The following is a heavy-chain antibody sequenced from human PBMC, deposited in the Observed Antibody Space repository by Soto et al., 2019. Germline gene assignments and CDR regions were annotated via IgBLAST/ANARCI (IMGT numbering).Heavy chain of an antibody. CDR1: GGSISSGGYY. D-gene: IGHD3-10*01. V-gene: IGHV4-31*03. J-gene: IGHJ6*02. CDR2: IYYSGST. CDR3: ARDKYSSGSGKDGMDV. Sequence: SETLSLTCTVSGGSISSGGYYWTWIRQHPGKGLEWIGYIYYSGSTYYNPSLKSRVTISVDTSKNQFSLKLSSVTAADTAVYYWARDKYSSGSGKDGMDVWGQGTTVT.